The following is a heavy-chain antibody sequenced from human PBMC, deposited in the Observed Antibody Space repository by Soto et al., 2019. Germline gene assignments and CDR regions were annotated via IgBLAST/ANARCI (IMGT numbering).Heavy chain of an antibody. CDR3: ARPMGYSSSWYPGTFGGEALGDYYYGMDV. CDR1: GGTFSSYA. V-gene: IGHV1-69*13. CDR2: IIPIFGTA. J-gene: IGHJ6*02. Sequence: SVKVSCKASGGTFSSYAISWVRQAPGQGLEWMGGIIPIFGTANYAQKFQGRVTITADESTSTAYMELSSLRSEDTAVYYCARPMGYSSSWYPGTFGGEALGDYYYGMDVWGQGTTVTVSS. D-gene: IGHD6-13*01.